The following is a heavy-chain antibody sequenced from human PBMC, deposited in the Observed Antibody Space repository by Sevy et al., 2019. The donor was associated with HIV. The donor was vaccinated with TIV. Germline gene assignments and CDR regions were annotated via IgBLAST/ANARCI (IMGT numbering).Heavy chain of an antibody. CDR2: INPNSGGT. Sequence: ASVKVSCKASGYTFTGYYMHWVRQAPGQGLEWMGWINPNSGGTNYAQKFQGRVTMTRDRSISTAYMELSRLRSDDTAVYYCARGPGYYDFWSGYTTDAFDIWGQGTMVTVSS. CDR3: ARGPGYYDFWSGYTTDAFDI. D-gene: IGHD3-3*01. V-gene: IGHV1-2*02. J-gene: IGHJ3*02. CDR1: GYTFTGYY.